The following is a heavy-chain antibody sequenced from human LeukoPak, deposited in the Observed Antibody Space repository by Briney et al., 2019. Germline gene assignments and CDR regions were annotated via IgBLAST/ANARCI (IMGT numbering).Heavy chain of an antibody. CDR2: IYFSGST. CDR1: GGSICGGGYY. D-gene: IGHD6-6*01. V-gene: IGHV4-31*03. CDR3: ARGQGSIAARSVY. J-gene: IGHJ4*02. Sequence: SETLSLTSTVSGGSICGGGYYWSWTRQHAGKGLEWIGYIYFSGSTYYNPSLKSRVTISADTSKNQISVKLSSVTAADTAVYYCARGQGSIAARSVYWGQGTLVTVSS.